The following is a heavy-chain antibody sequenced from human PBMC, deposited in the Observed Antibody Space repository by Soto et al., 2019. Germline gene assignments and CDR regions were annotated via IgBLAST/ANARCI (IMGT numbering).Heavy chain of an antibody. CDR3: ARQRGPLDY. CDR1: GFTFSDFY. V-gene: IGHV3-11*03. Sequence: PRGPLRLSCADSGFTFSDFYMDWTPQAPGKGLEWVSYISRSSTYTNYAASVKGRFTISGDDAKNPLYLQMNSLRAEDRAVYYCARQRGPLDYWGQGTLVTAPQ. J-gene: IGHJ4*02. D-gene: IGHD6-25*01. CDR2: ISRSSTYT.